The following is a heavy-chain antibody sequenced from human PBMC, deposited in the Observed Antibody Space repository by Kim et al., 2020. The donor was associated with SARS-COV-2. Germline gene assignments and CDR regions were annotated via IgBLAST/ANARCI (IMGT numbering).Heavy chain of an antibody. J-gene: IGHJ6*02. D-gene: IGHD3-10*01. V-gene: IGHV3-53*01. Sequence: SVKGRFTISRDNSKNTLYLQMNSLRAEDTAVYYCARDQNYGSGRRNGMDVWGQGTTVTVSS. CDR3: ARDQNYGSGRRNGMDV.